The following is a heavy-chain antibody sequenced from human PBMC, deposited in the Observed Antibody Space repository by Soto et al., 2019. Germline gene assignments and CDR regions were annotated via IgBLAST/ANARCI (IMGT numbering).Heavy chain of an antibody. D-gene: IGHD5-12*01. V-gene: IGHV4-34*01. Sequence: SETLSLTCAVYGASLSDNYCNWLRQPPGKGLEWIGEINHSGNTNYNPSLRSRVTISIDTSKNQFSLKLSSVTAADTAVYYCARASLRLPPAIFDYWGQGTLVTVSS. CDR2: INHSGNT. J-gene: IGHJ4*02. CDR1: GASLSDNY. CDR3: ARASLRLPPAIFDY.